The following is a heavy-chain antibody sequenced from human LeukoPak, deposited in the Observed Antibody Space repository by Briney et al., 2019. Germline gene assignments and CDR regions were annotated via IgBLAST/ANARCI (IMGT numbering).Heavy chain of an antibody. CDR2: INPNSGDT. J-gene: IGHJ5*02. Sequence: ASVKVSCKASGYTFTSYAMHWVRQAPGQRLEWMGWINPNSGDTNYAQKFQGRVTMTRDTSISTAYMDLSSLRSDDTAVYYCARPTLQTLGAWGQGTLVTVSS. D-gene: IGHD3-10*01. V-gene: IGHV1-2*02. CDR1: GYTFTSYA. CDR3: ARPTLQTLGA.